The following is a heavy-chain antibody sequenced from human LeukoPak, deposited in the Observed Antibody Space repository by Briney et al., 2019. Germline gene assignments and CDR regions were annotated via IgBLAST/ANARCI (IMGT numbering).Heavy chain of an antibody. CDR1: GFTFSSYA. J-gene: IGHJ5*02. V-gene: IGHV3-30*04. D-gene: IGHD6-19*01. CDR3: AKCAAVAGTNWFDP. Sequence: GGSLRLSCAASGFTFSSYAMHWVRQAPGKGLEWVAVISYDGSNKYYADSVKGRFTISRDNSKNTLYLQMNSLRAEDTAVYYCAKCAAVAGTNWFDPWGQGTLVTVSS. CDR2: ISYDGSNK.